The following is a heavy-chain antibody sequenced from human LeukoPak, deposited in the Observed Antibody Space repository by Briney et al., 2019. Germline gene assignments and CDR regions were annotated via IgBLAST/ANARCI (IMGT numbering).Heavy chain of an antibody. CDR2: IDHRGVS. CDR1: GESFSAYF. J-gene: IGHJ4*03. Sequence: SETLSLTCAVRGESFSAYFWSWIRQVPGKGLEWIGEIDHRGVSTYNPPLKSRATMLADTSNNHFSLSLTSVTAADTATYYCASRSLTLAAARCFDDWGQGTVVTVSS. D-gene: IGHD2-15*01. CDR3: ASRSLTLAAARCFDD. V-gene: IGHV4-34*01.